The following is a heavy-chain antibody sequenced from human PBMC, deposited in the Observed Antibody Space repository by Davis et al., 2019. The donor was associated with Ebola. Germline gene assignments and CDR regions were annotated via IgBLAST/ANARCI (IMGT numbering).Heavy chain of an antibody. CDR1: GYTFTNYA. CDR3: ARDDIRYSSSSRGLDH. J-gene: IGHJ4*02. V-gene: IGHV1-3*01. D-gene: IGHD6-6*01. CDR2: INAGNGNT. Sequence: AASVKVSCKASGYTFTNYAIHWVRQAPGQRPEWLGWINAGNGNTKYSQKFQGRVTITRDTSASTTYMELSSLRSEDTAIYYCARDDIRYSSSSRGLDHWGQGTLVTVSS.